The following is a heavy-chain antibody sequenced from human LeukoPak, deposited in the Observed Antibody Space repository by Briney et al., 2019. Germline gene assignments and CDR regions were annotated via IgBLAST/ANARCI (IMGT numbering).Heavy chain of an antibody. V-gene: IGHV3-74*03. CDR1: GFTFRNHW. D-gene: IGHD6-6*01. CDR3: ARDQRVTGRPDIDY. Sequence: GGSLRLSCAASGFTFRNHWMHWVRQTPGKGLVWVSRISSDGSSTTYADSVKGRFTISRDNAKNTLYLQMNNLRAEDTAVYYCARDQRVTGRPDIDYWGQGTLVIVSS. CDR2: ISSDGSST. J-gene: IGHJ4*02.